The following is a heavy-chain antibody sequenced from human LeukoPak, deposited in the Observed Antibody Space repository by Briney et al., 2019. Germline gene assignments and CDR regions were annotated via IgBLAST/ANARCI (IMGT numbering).Heavy chain of an antibody. V-gene: IGHV3-23*01. Sequence: GGSLRLSCKASGFTFSSYAMTWARQGPGKGLEWVALISGNSDTTYSADSVQGRFPIPRNHSNNQLYLQTNSLRAEDTAVYYFPKKGIPVAGNPWFDPWGQGTLVTVPS. CDR1: GFTFSSYA. CDR3: PKKGIPVAGNPWFDP. CDR2: ISGNSDTT. D-gene: IGHD1-14*01. J-gene: IGHJ5*02.